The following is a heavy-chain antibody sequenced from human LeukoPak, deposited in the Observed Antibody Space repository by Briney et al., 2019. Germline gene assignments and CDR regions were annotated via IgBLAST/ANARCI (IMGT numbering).Heavy chain of an antibody. V-gene: IGHV1-8*01. D-gene: IGHD3-3*01. CDR1: GYTFTSSD. CDR3: ARRYYDFWSGLDV. Sequence: ATVKVSCKASGYTFTSSDINWVRQATGQGLEWMGWMNPNSGNTGYAQKFQGRVTMTRNTSIETAYMELSSLRSEDTAVYYCARRYYDFWSGLDVWGQGTTVTVSS. CDR2: MNPNSGNT. J-gene: IGHJ6*02.